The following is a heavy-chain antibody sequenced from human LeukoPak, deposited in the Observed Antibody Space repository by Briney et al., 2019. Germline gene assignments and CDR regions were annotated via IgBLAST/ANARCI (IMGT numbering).Heavy chain of an antibody. CDR1: GFTFASYG. J-gene: IGHJ1*01. D-gene: IGHD3-22*01. Sequence: GGSLRLSCAASGFTFASYGMSWVRQAPGKGLEWVSFITTNGGRTSYADSVEGRFTISRVNPRNTLYMQMNSLRDEDTAVYYCAIMHGYYDGTGYWVQRGQGTLVTVSS. CDR2: ITTNGGRT. V-gene: IGHV3-23*01. CDR3: AIMHGYYDGTGYWVQ.